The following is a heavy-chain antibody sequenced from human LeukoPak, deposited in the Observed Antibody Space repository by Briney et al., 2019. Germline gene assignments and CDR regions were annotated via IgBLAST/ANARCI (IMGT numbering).Heavy chain of an antibody. J-gene: IGHJ4*02. Sequence: PGGSLRLSCAASGFTFSTYGMHWVRQAPGKGLEWVTFIRYDGNNKYYADSVKGRSTISRDNSKNTLYLQMNSLRAEDTAVYYCARETYSSSSPYFDYWGQGTLVTVSS. D-gene: IGHD6-6*01. CDR1: GFTFSTYG. CDR2: IRYDGNNK. CDR3: ARETYSSSSPYFDY. V-gene: IGHV3-30*02.